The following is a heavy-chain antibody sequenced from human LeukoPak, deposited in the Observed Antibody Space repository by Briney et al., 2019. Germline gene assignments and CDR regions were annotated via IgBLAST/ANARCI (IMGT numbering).Heavy chain of an antibody. CDR2: IIPIFGTA. D-gene: IGHD1-26*01. J-gene: IGHJ4*02. V-gene: IGHV1-69*13. CDR1: GGTFSSYA. Sequence: SVNVSCKASGGTFSSYAISWVRQAPGQGLEWMGGIIPIFGTANYAQKFQGRVTITADESTSTAYMELSSLRSEDTAVYYCARDGMYSGSYYPFDYWGQGTLVTVSS. CDR3: ARDGMYSGSYYPFDY.